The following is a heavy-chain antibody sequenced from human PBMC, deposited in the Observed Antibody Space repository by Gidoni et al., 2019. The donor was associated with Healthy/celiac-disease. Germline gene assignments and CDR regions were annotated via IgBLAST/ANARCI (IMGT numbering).Heavy chain of an antibody. CDR1: GFTFSRHA. J-gene: IGHJ4*02. CDR3: AKGAKCYDILTKIDY. Sequence: EVQLLESGGGLVPPGGSLILSSASSGFTFSRHAMSWVRQAPGKGLEWVSAISGSGGSTYYADSVKGRFTISRDNSKNTLYLQMNSLRAEDTAVYYCAKGAKCYDILTKIDYWGQGTLVTVSS. CDR2: ISGSGGST. D-gene: IGHD3-9*01. V-gene: IGHV3-23*01.